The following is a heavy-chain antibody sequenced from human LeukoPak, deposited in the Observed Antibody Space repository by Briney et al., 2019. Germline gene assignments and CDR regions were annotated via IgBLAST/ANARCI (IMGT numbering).Heavy chain of an antibody. CDR1: GGSISSYY. D-gene: IGHD6-19*01. V-gene: IGHV4-4*07. CDR3: ARGMAGPLYYYYYYMDV. Sequence: PSETLSLTCTVSGGSISSYYWSWIRQPAGKGLEWIGRIYTSGSTNYNPSLKSRVTMSVDTSKNQFSLKLSSVTAADTAVYYCARGMAGPLYYYYYYMDVWGKGTTVTVSS. CDR2: IYTSGST. J-gene: IGHJ6*03.